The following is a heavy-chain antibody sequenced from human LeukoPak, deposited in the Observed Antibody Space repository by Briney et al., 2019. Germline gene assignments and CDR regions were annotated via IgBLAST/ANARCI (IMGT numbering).Heavy chain of an antibody. J-gene: IGHJ4*02. D-gene: IGHD3-10*01. Sequence: ASVKVSCKASGYTFTGYYMHWVRQAPGQGLEWMGRINPNSGGTNYAQKFQGRVTMTRDTSISTAYMELSRLRSDDTAVYYCAGGPHVLLWFGELSFDYWGQGTLGTVSS. CDR2: INPNSGGT. V-gene: IGHV1-2*06. CDR1: GYTFTGYY. CDR3: AGGPHVLLWFGELSFDY.